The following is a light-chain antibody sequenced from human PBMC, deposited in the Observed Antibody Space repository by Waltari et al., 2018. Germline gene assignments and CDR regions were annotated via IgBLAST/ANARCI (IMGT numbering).Light chain of an antibody. CDR3: SSYTDITTRV. V-gene: IGLV2-14*03. CDR1: SSDLGGYDY. J-gene: IGLJ3*02. Sequence: QFALTQPASVSGSPGQSITISCTETSSDLGGYDYVSWYQQHPGKAPKLMIFDVSNRPSGVSTRFSGSKSGNTASLTISGLQAEDEADYYCSSYTDITTRVFGGGTKLTVL. CDR2: DVS.